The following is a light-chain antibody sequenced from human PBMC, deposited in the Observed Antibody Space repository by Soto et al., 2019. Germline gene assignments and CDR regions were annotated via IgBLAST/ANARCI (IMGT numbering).Light chain of an antibody. CDR2: LDS. CDR1: QSLLHSNGYNY. J-gene: IGKJ2*02. Sequence: DIVMTQSPLSLPVTPGEPASISCRSSQSLLHSNGYNYLDWYLQKPGQSPQLLIYLDSNRASGVPDRFSGSGSGTDFTLKISRVEAEDVGVYYCMQALQSPRTVGQGTKLEIK. V-gene: IGKV2-28*01. CDR3: MQALQSPRT.